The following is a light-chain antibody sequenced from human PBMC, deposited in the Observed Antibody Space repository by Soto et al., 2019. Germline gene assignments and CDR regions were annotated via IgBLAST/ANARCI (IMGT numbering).Light chain of an antibody. CDR2: GAS. J-gene: IGKJ1*01. CDR3: QQDGSSPPWT. Sequence: DTVLTQSPGTLSLSPGERATLSCRASQSVSSSYLAWYQQKPGQAPRLLIYGASSRATGIPDRFSGSGSGTDFTLTISRLEPEDFAVYYCQQDGSSPPWTFCQGPKVDIK. V-gene: IGKV3-20*01. CDR1: QSVSSSY.